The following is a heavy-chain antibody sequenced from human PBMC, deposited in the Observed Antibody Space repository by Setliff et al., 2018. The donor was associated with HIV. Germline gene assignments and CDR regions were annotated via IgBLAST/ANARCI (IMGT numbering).Heavy chain of an antibody. Sequence: QPGGSLRLSCAASGFTFSTYWMHWVRQIPGQGLVWVSRINSDGSSALYMDSVKGRFTISRDNTKNTLYLQVNSLRADDTAVYYCARAGPHGSEIKYHYMDVWGEGTTVTVSS. CDR2: INSDGSSA. CDR1: GFTFSTYW. J-gene: IGHJ6*03. CDR3: ARAGPHGSEIKYHYMDV. V-gene: IGHV3-74*03. D-gene: IGHD2-2*03.